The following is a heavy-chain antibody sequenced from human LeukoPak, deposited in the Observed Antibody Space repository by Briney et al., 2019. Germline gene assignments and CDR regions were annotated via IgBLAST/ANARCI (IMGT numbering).Heavy chain of an antibody. J-gene: IGHJ4*02. CDR3: ARGISDFWSGYYLYFDY. D-gene: IGHD3-3*01. CDR1: GGSFSGYY. V-gene: IGHV4-34*01. Sequence: PSEALSLTCAVYGGSFSGYYWSWIRQPPGKGLEWIGEINHSGSTNYNPSLKSRVTISVDTSKNQFSLKLSSVTAADTAVYYCARGISDFWSGYYLYFDYRGQGTLVTVSS. CDR2: INHSGST.